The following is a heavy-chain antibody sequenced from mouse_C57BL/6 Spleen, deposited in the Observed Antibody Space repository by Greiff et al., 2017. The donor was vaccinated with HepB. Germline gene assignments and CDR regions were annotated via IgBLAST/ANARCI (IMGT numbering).Heavy chain of an antibody. D-gene: IGHD2-4*01. CDR1: GYSITSGYY. CDR3: AREDYDPFPFAY. Sequence: VQLQQSGPGLVKPSQSLSLTCSVTGYSITSGYYWNWIRQFPGNKLEWMGYISYDGSNNYNPSLKNRISITRDTSKNQFFLKLNSVTTEDTATYYCAREDYDPFPFAYWGQGTLVTVSA. J-gene: IGHJ3*01. V-gene: IGHV3-6*01. CDR2: ISYDGSN.